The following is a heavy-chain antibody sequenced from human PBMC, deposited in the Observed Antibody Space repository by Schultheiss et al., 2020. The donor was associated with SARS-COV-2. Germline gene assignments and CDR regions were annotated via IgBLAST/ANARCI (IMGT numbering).Heavy chain of an antibody. Sequence: SETLSLTCTVSGGSISSGSYYWSWIRQPAGKGLEWIGRIYTSGSTYYNPSLKSRVTISVDTSKNQFSLKLSSVTAADTAVYYCARDVNYDILTGYSYYGMDVWGQGTTVTVSS. J-gene: IGHJ6*02. V-gene: IGHV4-61*02. CDR3: ARDVNYDILTGYSYYGMDV. D-gene: IGHD3-9*01. CDR1: GGSISSGSYY. CDR2: IYTSGST.